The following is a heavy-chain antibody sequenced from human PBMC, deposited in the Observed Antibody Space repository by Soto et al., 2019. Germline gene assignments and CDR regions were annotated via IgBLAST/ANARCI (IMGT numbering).Heavy chain of an antibody. V-gene: IGHV2-5*02. Sequence: SGPTLVNPTQTLTLTCTFSGFSLSTSGVGVGWIRQPPGKALEWLALIYWDDDKRYSPSLKSRLTITKDTSKNQVVLTMTNMDPVDTATYYCAHSKQTSYSSSWYENYYMDVWGKGTTVTVSS. CDR1: GFSLSTSGVG. J-gene: IGHJ6*03. CDR2: IYWDDDK. CDR3: AHSKQTSYSSSWYENYYMDV. D-gene: IGHD6-13*01.